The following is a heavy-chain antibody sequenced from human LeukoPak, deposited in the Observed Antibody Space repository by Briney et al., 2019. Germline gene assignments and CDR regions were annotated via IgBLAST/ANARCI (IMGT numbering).Heavy chain of an antibody. D-gene: IGHD3-16*01. V-gene: IGHV3-53*01. CDR2: IYSDGST. CDR3: SRARGGDGLPFDY. CDR1: GFTVSNNS. J-gene: IGHJ4*02. Sequence: GGSLRLSCAASGFTVSNNSMSWVRQAPGTGLEWVSLIYSDGSTSYADSVRGRFTISRDNSKNTLYLHMNSLRAEDTTVYYCSRARGGDGLPFDYWGQGTLVTVSS.